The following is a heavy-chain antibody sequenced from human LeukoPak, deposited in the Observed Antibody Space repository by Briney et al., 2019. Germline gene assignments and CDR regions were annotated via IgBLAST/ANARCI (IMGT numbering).Heavy chain of an antibody. CDR1: GYSFNTYW. J-gene: IGHJ4*02. CDR3: ARRASGYDKEVIVDY. D-gene: IGHD5-12*01. V-gene: IGHV5-51*01. Sequence: GESLKISCKGSGYSFNTYWIGWVRQMPGKGLEWMGIIYPGDSDTKYSPSFQGQVTISADKSISTAYLQWSSLKASDTAMYYCARRASGYDKEVIVDYWGQGTLVTVSS. CDR2: IYPGDSDT.